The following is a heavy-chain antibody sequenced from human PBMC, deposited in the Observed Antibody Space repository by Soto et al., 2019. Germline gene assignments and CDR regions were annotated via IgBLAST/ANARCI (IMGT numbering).Heavy chain of an antibody. D-gene: IGHD6-19*01. J-gene: IGHJ6*02. CDR3: AREWAYSSGSRPTGGMDV. V-gene: IGHV4-34*01. Sequence: SETLSLTCAVYGGSFSGYYWTWIRQPPGTGLEWIGEINHSGSTNYNPSLKSRVTISVDTSKNQFSLKLSSVTAADTAVYYCAREWAYSSGSRPTGGMDVWGQGTTVTVSS. CDR1: GGSFSGYY. CDR2: INHSGST.